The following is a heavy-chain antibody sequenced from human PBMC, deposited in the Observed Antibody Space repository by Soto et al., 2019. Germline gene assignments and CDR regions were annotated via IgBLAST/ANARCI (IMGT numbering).Heavy chain of an antibody. CDR2: ITPTSNYA. CDR3: ARPVNPHGGCVFDH. J-gene: IGHJ4*02. CDR1: GFTLSSYY. Sequence: QVQLVESGGGLVKPGGSLRLSCTTSGFTLSSYYMGWVRQAPGKGLEWISFITPTSNYASYADSVKGRFTISRDNAKYSRFLQMSSRRVEDTAIYFCARPVNPHGGCVFDHWGQGSRATVSS. V-gene: IGHV3-11*06. D-gene: IGHD6-25*01.